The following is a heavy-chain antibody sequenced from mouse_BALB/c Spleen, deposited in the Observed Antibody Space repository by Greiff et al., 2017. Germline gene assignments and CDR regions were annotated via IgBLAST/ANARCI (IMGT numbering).Heavy chain of an antibody. CDR1: GYTFTDYW. V-gene: IGHV1-69*01. J-gene: IGHJ3*01. CDR2: IDTSDSYT. Sequence: VQLQQPGAELVMPGASVKMSCKASGYTFTDYWMHWVKQRPGQGLEWIGAIDTSDSYTSYNQKFKGKATLTVDESSSTAYMQLSSLTSEDSAVYYCARSDYDEVAYWGQGTLVTVSA. CDR3: ARSDYDEVAY. D-gene: IGHD2-4*01.